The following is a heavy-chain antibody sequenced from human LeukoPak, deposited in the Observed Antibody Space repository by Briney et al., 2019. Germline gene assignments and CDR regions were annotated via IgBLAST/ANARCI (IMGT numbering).Heavy chain of an antibody. CDR3: AKALWGTYFDY. Sequence: GGSLRLSCAASGFTFDDYAMHWVRQAPGKGLEWVSGISWNSGSIGYADSVKGRFTISRDNAKNSLYLQMNSLRAEDTALYYCAKALWGTYFDYWGQGTLVTVSS. CDR1: GFTFDDYA. CDR2: ISWNSGSI. V-gene: IGHV3-9*01. J-gene: IGHJ4*02. D-gene: IGHD3-16*01.